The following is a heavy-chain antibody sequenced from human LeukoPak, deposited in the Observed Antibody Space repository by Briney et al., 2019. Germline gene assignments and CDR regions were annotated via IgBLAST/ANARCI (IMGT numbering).Heavy chain of an antibody. CDR3: AVAAAGTLFDP. D-gene: IGHD6-13*01. CDR1: AGSIRSYY. V-gene: IGHV4-59*01. Sequence: PSETLYLTYTGPAGSIRSYYWSWLRQPPWKGLEWIGYIYYSGSTNYNPSLKRRVTISVDTSKNQFSLKLSSVTAADTAVYYCAVAAAGTLFDPWGQGTLVTVSS. J-gene: IGHJ5*02. CDR2: IYYSGST.